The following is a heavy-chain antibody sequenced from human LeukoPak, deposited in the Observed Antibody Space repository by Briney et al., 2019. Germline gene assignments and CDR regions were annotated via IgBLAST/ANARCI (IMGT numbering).Heavy chain of an antibody. V-gene: IGHV3-49*04. CDR3: TSEYDSSGYYPNY. CDR1: GFTFSSYW. J-gene: IGHJ4*02. D-gene: IGHD3-22*01. CDR2: ISSKAHGGST. Sequence: GGSLRLSCAASGFTFSSYWMSWVRQAPGKGLEWVGFISSKAHGGSTEYAASVKGRFTVSRDDSKSIAYLQMNSLKTEDTAVYYCTSEYDSSGYYPNYWGQGTLVTVSS.